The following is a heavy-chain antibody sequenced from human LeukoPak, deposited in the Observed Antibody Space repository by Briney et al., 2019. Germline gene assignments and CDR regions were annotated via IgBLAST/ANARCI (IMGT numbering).Heavy chain of an antibody. CDR3: AAYYYDSSGPGAFDI. CDR1: GGSFSGYY. Sequence: SETLSLTCAVYGGSFSGYYWSWIRQPPGKGLEWIGEINHSGSTNYNPSLKSRVTISVDTSKNQFSLKLSSVTAADTAVYYCAAYYYDSSGPGAFDIWGQGTMVTVSS. J-gene: IGHJ3*02. D-gene: IGHD3-22*01. V-gene: IGHV4-34*01. CDR2: INHSGST.